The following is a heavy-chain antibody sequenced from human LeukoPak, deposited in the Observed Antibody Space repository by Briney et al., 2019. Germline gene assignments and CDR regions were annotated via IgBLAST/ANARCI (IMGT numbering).Heavy chain of an antibody. J-gene: IGHJ6*02. Sequence: SETLSLTCAVSGGSISSGGYSWNWIRQPPGKGLEWIGDIYHSGSTNYNPSLKSRVTISVDKSKNQFSLKLSSVTAADTAVYYCARAMYSSSWYLYYYYGMDVWGQGTTVTVSS. D-gene: IGHD6-13*01. CDR2: IYHSGST. V-gene: IGHV4-30-2*01. CDR1: GGSISSGGYS. CDR3: ARAMYSSSWYLYYYYGMDV.